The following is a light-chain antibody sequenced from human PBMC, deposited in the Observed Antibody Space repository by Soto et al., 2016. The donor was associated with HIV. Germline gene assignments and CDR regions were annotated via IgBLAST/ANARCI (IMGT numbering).Light chain of an antibody. CDR2: KAS. CDR1: QSISSY. J-gene: IGKJ1*01. V-gene: IGKV1-39*01. CDR3: QQSYSTPRT. Sequence: DIQMTQSPSSLSASVGDRVTITCRASQSISSYLNWYQQKPGKAPKVIIYKASSLESGVPSRFSGSGSGTEFTLTISSLQPDDFATYYCQQSYSTPRTFGQGTKVEIK.